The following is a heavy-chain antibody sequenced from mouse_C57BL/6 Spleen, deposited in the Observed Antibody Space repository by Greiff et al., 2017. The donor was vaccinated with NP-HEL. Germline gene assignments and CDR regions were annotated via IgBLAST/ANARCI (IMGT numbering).Heavy chain of an antibody. V-gene: IGHV1-64*01. CDR1: GYTFTSYW. CDR2: IHPNSGST. J-gene: IGHJ2*01. Sequence: VQLQQPGAELVKPGASVKLSCKASGYTFTSYWMHWVKQRPGQGLEWIGMIHPNSGSTNYNEKFKSKATLTVDKSSSTADMQLSSLTSEDSAVYYCARKKERFITTGVGDFDYWGQGTTLTVSS. CDR3: ARKKERFITTGVGDFDY. D-gene: IGHD1-1*01.